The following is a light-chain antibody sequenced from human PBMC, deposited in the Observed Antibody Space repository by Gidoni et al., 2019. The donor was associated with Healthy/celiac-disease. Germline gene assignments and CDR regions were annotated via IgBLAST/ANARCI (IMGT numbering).Light chain of an antibody. CDR2: VNSDGSH. V-gene: IGLV4-69*01. Sequence: QLVLTQSPSASASLGGSVKLTCTLSSGHSSYAIAWHQQQPEKGPRYLMKVNSDGSHSKGDGIPDRFSGSSSGAERYLTISRLQSEDEADYYCQTWGPGIRVFGGGAKLTVL. CDR3: QTWGPGIRV. CDR1: SGHSSYA. J-gene: IGLJ3*02.